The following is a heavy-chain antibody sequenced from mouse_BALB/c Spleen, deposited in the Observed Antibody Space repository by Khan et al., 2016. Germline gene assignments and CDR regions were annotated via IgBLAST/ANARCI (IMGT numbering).Heavy chain of an antibody. V-gene: IGHV3-2*02. CDR1: GYSITSDYA. CDR2: INYSGGT. J-gene: IGHJ4*01. D-gene: IGHD1-1*01. CDR3: ARLDYGSTYGMDF. Sequence: EVQLQESGPGLVKPSQSLSLTCTVTGYSITSDYAWNWIRQFPGDKLEWMGYINYSGGTSYNPSLKSRISITRDTSKNPFFLQLNSVTSEDTATYYCARLDYGSTYGMDFWSQGTSVTISS.